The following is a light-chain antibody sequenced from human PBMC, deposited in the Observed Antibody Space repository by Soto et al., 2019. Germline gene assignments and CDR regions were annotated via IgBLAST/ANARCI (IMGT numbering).Light chain of an antibody. Sequence: EIVVTQSPATLSVSPGERATLSCRASQSIGTDLAWYQQKPGQAPRLLTFGAGTRTTGVPVRFSGSGSGTEFTLTISSLQSEDSAVYYCQQYNNWPRTFGQGTRLEIK. J-gene: IGKJ5*01. CDR1: QSIGTD. CDR2: GAG. CDR3: QQYNNWPRT. V-gene: IGKV3-15*01.